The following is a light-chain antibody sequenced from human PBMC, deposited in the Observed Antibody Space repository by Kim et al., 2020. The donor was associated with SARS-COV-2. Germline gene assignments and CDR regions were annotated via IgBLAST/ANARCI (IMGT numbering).Light chain of an antibody. V-gene: IGKV3-20*01. CDR1: QSVGTY. CDR3: QQYDTSPTT. CDR2: GTS. J-gene: IGKJ5*01. Sequence: WAPGERAPLTCRASQSVGTYLAWYQQKPGQAPRHLIQGTSSRSTGIPDRFRGSGSGTDFTLTISRLESEDFAVYYCQQYDTSPTTFGQGTRLEIK.